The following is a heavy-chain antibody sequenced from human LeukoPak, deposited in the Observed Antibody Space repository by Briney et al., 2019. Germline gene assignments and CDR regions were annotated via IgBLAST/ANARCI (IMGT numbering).Heavy chain of an antibody. Sequence: GGSLRLSCAASGFRFNTYWMSWVRQAPGKGLEWVANIKQDGNEKYYADSVKGRFTISRDNGKNSLYLQMNSLRAEDTAVYYCARDRRSPDAFDIWGQGTMVTVSS. CDR2: IKQDGNEK. V-gene: IGHV3-7*01. J-gene: IGHJ3*02. CDR3: ARDRRSPDAFDI. CDR1: GFRFNTYW.